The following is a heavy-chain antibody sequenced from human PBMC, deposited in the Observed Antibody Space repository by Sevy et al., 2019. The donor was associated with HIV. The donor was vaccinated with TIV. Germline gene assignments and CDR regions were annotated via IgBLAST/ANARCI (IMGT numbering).Heavy chain of an antibody. D-gene: IGHD4-17*01. CDR1: GFTFSRYS. J-gene: IGHJ5*02. V-gene: IGHV3-21*01. Sequence: GGSLRLSCAASGFTFSRYSMNWVRQAPGKGLEWVSSISSSSSYIYYADSVKGRFTISRDNAKNSLYLQMNSLRAEDTAVYYCARDVGDYVGWFDPWGQGTLVTVSS. CDR2: ISSSSSYI. CDR3: ARDVGDYVGWFDP.